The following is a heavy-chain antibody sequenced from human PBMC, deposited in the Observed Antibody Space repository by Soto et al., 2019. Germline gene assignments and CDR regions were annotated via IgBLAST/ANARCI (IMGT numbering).Heavy chain of an antibody. D-gene: IGHD2-15*01. CDR2: INHSGST. V-gene: IGHV4-34*01. CDR3: ARGSRCSGGSCYIDY. CDR1: GGSFSGYY. J-gene: IGHJ4*02. Sequence: PSETLSLTCAVYGGSFSGYYWSWIRQPPGKGLEWIGEINHSGSTNYNPSLKSRVTISVDTSKNQFSLKLSSVTAADTAVYYCARGSRCSGGSCYIDYWGQGTLVTVSS.